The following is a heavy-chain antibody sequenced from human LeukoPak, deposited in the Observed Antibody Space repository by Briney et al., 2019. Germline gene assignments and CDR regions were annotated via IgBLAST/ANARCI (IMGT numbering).Heavy chain of an antibody. V-gene: IGHV4-31*03. CDR3: ATLVLDTESFDF. Sequence: SETLSLTCTVSGGAISRGGYYWSWTRQLPEKGLEWIGYIYYSGSPYYNPSLKSRVTISIDTSKNHFSLKLSSVTAADTAVYYRATLVLDTESFDFWGQGTLVTVPS. CDR1: GGAISRGGYY. CDR2: IYYSGSP. J-gene: IGHJ4*02. D-gene: IGHD1-1*01.